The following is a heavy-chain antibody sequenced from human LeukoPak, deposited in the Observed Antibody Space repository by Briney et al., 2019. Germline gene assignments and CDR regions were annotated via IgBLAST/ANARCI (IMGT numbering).Heavy chain of an antibody. CDR3: ARSNYYGSGSFYLN. Sequence: GGSLRLSCVASGFSLGTYTMNWVRQAPGKGLEWVSCIVGSSGTSKFYVDSVKGRFTISRDNAENSLYLQMNSVSAGDTAIYYCARSNYYGSGSFYLNWGQGTLVTVSS. V-gene: IGHV3-21*01. CDR1: GFSLGTYT. D-gene: IGHD3-10*01. CDR2: IVGSSGTSK. J-gene: IGHJ4*02.